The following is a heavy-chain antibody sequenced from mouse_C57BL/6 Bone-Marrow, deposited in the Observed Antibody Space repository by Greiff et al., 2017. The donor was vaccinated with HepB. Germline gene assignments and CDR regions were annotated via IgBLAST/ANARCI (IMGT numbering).Heavy chain of an antibody. Sequence: QVQLQQSGPELVKPGASVKISCKASGYAFSSSWMNWVKQRPGKGLEWIGRIYPGDGDTNYNGKFKGKATLTADKSSSTAYMQLSSLTSEDSAVYFCARVTTVVATEYFDYWGQGTTLTVSS. CDR2: IYPGDGDT. J-gene: IGHJ2*01. V-gene: IGHV1-82*01. D-gene: IGHD1-1*01. CDR1: GYAFSSSW. CDR3: ARVTTVVATEYFDY.